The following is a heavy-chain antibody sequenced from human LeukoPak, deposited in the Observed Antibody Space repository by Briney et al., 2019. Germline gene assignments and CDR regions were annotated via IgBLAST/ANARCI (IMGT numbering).Heavy chain of an antibody. CDR1: GFTFSSYN. Sequence: GGSLRLSCAASGFTFSSYNMNWVRQAPGKGLEWASYISSGSSTIHYADSVKGRFTISRDNAKSSLFLQMNSLRAEDTAVYYCAGIPLSTTMVDYWGQGTLVTVSS. V-gene: IGHV3-48*01. CDR2: ISSGSSTI. D-gene: IGHD5-18*01. CDR3: AGIPLSTTMVDY. J-gene: IGHJ4*02.